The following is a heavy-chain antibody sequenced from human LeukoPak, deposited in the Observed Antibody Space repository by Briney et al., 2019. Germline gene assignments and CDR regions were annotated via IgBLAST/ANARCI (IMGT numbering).Heavy chain of an antibody. V-gene: IGHV4-39*01. CDR1: GGSISSSNYF. J-gene: IGHJ4*02. CDR2: INYGGTT. CDR3: ARYVVYGSGKYYFDY. Sequence: SETLSLTCTVSGGSISSSNYFWSWIRQPPGQELEWIASINYGGTTYYNPSLKSRVTISVDASKNQFSLRLTSVTAADTAVYLCARYVVYGSGKYYFDYWGQGSLVSVSS. D-gene: IGHD3-10*01.